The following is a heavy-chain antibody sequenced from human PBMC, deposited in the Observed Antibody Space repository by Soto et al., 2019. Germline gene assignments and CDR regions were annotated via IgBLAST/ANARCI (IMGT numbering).Heavy chain of an antibody. Sequence: QITLKESGPTLVKPTQTLTLTCTFSGFSLSTSGVGVGWIRQPPGKALEWLALIYWDDDKRYSPSLKSRLTITKDTSKNHVVLTMTNMDPVDTATYYCAQNDYGDYEIPDDAFDIWGQGTMVTVSS. J-gene: IGHJ3*02. CDR1: GFSLSTSGVG. CDR3: AQNDYGDYEIPDDAFDI. D-gene: IGHD4-17*01. CDR2: IYWDDDK. V-gene: IGHV2-5*02.